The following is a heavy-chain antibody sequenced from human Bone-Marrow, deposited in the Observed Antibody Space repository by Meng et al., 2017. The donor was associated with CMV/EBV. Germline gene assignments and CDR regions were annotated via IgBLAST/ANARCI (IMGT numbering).Heavy chain of an antibody. CDR1: GFTFSNYS. CDR3: ARDAGDHYYYYYGMDV. J-gene: IGHJ6*02. Sequence: GESLKISCAASGFTFSNYSMNWVRQAPGKGLEWVSSISSSSSYIYYADSVKGRFTISRDNAKNSLYLQMNSLRAEDTAVYYCARDAGDHYYYYYGMDVWGQGTTVTVSS. D-gene: IGHD6-13*01. CDR2: ISSSSSYI. V-gene: IGHV3-21*01.